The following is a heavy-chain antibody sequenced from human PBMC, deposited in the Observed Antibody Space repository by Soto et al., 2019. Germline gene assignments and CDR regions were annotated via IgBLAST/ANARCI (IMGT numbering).Heavy chain of an antibody. V-gene: IGHV1-69*12. Sequence: QVQLVQSGAEVKKPGSSVKVSCKASGGTFSSYAISWVRQAPGQGVEWMGGIIPIFGTANYAQKFQGRVTITADESTSTAYMALSSLRSEATAVYYCARSAVSGYNWFDPWGQGTLVTVSS. J-gene: IGHJ5*02. CDR3: ARSAVSGYNWFDP. CDR2: IIPIFGTA. CDR1: GGTFSSYA. D-gene: IGHD6-19*01.